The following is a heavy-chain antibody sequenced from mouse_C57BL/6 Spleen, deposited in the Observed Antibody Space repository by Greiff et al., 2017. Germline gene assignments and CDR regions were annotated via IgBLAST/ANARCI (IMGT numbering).Heavy chain of an antibody. V-gene: IGHV3-6*01. CDR3: ARDGNYVPSLDY. D-gene: IGHD2-1*01. CDR1: GYSITSGYY. Sequence: EVQLQESGPGLVKPSQSLSLTCSVTGYSITSGYYWNWIRQFPGNKLEWMGYISYDGSNNYNPSLKNRISITRDTSKNQFFLKLNSVTTEDTATYCCARDGNYVPSLDYWGQGTTLTVSS. J-gene: IGHJ2*01. CDR2: ISYDGSN.